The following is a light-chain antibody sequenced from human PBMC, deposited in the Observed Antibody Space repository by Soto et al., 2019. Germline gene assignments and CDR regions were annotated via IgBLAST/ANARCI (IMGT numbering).Light chain of an antibody. CDR1: QSVSSY. CDR2: DAS. Sequence: EIVLTQSPATLSLSPGERATLSCRASQSVSSYLAWYQQKPGQAPRLLIYDASNRATGIPARFSGSGSGIDFTLTISRLEPEDFAGYYCQQRRNWPPWTFVKGTKVEIK. CDR3: QQRRNWPPWT. V-gene: IGKV3-11*01. J-gene: IGKJ1*01.